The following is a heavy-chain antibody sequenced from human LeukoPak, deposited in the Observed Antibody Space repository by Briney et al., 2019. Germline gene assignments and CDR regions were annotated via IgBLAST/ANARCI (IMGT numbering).Heavy chain of an antibody. J-gene: IGHJ4*02. CDR3: ARDFAPRGYTFDI. D-gene: IGHD5-12*01. Sequence: KPGGSLRLSCAGSGFTFNEYYMSWIRQAPGKGLEWVSYITSGGGTMYYADSVKGRFTVSRDNAKNSLYLQMNSLRAEDTAVYYCARDFAPRGYTFDIWGQGTLDTVSS. CDR2: ITSGGGTM. CDR1: GFTFNEYY. V-gene: IGHV3-11*04.